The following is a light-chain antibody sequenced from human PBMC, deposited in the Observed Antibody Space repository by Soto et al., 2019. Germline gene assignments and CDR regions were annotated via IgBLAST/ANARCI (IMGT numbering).Light chain of an antibody. CDR2: GAS. CDR3: QQYGSSGT. Sequence: EIMLTQSPGTLSLSTGERATLSCRASQSVSNNYLACYQQKPGQAPRLLIYGASNRATGIPDRFSGSGSGTDFTLTISRLEPEDFAVYYCQQYGSSGTFAQGTKVDIK. CDR1: QSVSNNY. J-gene: IGKJ1*01. V-gene: IGKV3-20*01.